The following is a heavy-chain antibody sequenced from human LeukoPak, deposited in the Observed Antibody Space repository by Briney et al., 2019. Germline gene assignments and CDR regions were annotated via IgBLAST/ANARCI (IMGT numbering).Heavy chain of an antibody. V-gene: IGHV4-34*01. CDR3: VRVPDITARPCDT. CDR1: GGSFSGYY. CDR2: ISHTGLT. J-gene: IGHJ5*02. Sequence: SETLSLTCAVYGGSFSGYYWTLIRQTPGKGLEWIGEISHTGLTGSNPSLKSRVTIFVDSAKKQFSLRMTSVTAADTGVYYCVRVPDITARPCDTWGPGTLVTVSS. D-gene: IGHD1-1*01.